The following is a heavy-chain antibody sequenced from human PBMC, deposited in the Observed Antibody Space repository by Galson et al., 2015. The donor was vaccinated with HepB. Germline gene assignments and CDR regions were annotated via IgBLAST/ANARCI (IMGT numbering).Heavy chain of an antibody. CDR1: GGTFSQYA. Sequence: SVKVSCKAAGGTFSQYAFSWVRQAPGQGLEWMGGIVPTFGIAIYAQKFQGSVTITADEPTRTVHMELSSLRSDDTAVDYCARDRVGGYGGNLQFYYYGMDVWGRGTTVTVSS. CDR3: ARDRVGGYGGNLQFYYYGMDV. D-gene: IGHD4-23*01. CDR2: IVPTFGIA. J-gene: IGHJ6*02. V-gene: IGHV1-69*13.